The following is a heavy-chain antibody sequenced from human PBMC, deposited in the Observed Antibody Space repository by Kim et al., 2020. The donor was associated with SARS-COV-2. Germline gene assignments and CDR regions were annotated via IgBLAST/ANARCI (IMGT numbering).Heavy chain of an antibody. Sequence: GGSLRLSCAASGFTFSSYAMHWVRQAPGKGLEWVAVISYDGSNKYYADSVKGRFTISRDNSKNTLYLQMNSLRAEDTAVYYCARDLGQQLDLDYWGQGTLVTVSS. CDR1: GFTFSSYA. D-gene: IGHD6-13*01. CDR2: ISYDGSNK. J-gene: IGHJ4*02. V-gene: IGHV3-30-3*01. CDR3: ARDLGQQLDLDY.